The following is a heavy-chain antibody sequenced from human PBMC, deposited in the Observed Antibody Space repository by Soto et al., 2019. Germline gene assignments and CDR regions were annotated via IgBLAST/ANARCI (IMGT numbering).Heavy chain of an antibody. CDR3: APARHTITVVVIPSAVGNWFDP. D-gene: IGHD2-21*01. CDR2: VDPGDGET. Sequence: EVQLVQSGAEVKRPGTTVKISCKVSGSSFSDYYIHWVQQAPGKGLQWLGLVDPGDGETKYAENFQGRITITADTSTNTVYMELSNLRSEDTAMYYCAPARHTITVVVIPSAVGNWFDPWGQGTLGTVSS. V-gene: IGHV1-69-2*01. CDR1: GSSFSDYY. J-gene: IGHJ5*02.